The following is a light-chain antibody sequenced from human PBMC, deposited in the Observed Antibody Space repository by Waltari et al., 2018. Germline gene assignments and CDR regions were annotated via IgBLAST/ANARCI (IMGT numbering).Light chain of an antibody. V-gene: IGLV1-51*02. CDR2: ENK. CDR1: YSNIGNNY. Sequence: QSVLTQPPSVSAAPGQQVTIPCSGSYSNIGNNYVSWYQQLPGTAPRLVMYENKKRPSGIPDRFSGSKSGTSATLGITGLQTGDEADYYCGTWDNSLNAWVFGGGTKLTVL. CDR3: GTWDNSLNAWV. J-gene: IGLJ3*02.